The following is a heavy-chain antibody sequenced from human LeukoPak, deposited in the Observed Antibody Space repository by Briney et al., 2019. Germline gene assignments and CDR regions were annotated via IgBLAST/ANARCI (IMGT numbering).Heavy chain of an antibody. V-gene: IGHV4-59*08. CDR3: ARKLHYDFWSGQTGQGWFDP. D-gene: IGHD3-3*01. CDR2: IYYSGST. J-gene: IGHJ5*02. CDR1: GGSISSYY. Sequence: PSETLSLTCTVSGGSISSYYWSWIRQPPGKGLEWIGYIYYSGSTNYNPSLKSRVTISVDTSKNQFSLKLSSVTAADTAVYYCARKLHYDFWSGQTGQGWFDPWGQGTLVTVSS.